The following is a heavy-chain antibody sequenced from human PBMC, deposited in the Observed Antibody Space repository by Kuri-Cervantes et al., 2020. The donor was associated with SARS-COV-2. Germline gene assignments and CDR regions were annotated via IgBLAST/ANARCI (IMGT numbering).Heavy chain of an antibody. CDR3: ARGYEGRYYYGMDV. Sequence: SQTPSLTCAVYGGSFSGYYWSWIRQPPGKGLEWIGEINHSGSTNYNPSLKSRVTISVDTSKNQFSLKLSSVTAAGTAVYYCARGYEGRYYYGMDVWGQGTTVTVSS. D-gene: IGHD3-3*01. J-gene: IGHJ6*02. CDR2: INHSGST. CDR1: GGSFSGYY. V-gene: IGHV4-34*01.